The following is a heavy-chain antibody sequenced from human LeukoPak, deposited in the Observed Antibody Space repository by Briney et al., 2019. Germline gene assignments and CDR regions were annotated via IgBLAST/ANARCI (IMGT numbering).Heavy chain of an antibody. J-gene: IGHJ4*02. D-gene: IGHD2-2*01. CDR2: INPNSGGT. CDR1: GYTFTGFY. Sequence: ASVKVSCKAYGYTFTGFYMHWVRQAPGQGLEWMGWINPNSGGTNYAQKFQGRVTMTRDTSISTAYMELSRLSSDDTAVYYCARGSIVVLPAAMPTYWGQGTLVTVSS. CDR3: ARGSIVVLPAAMPTY. V-gene: IGHV1-2*02.